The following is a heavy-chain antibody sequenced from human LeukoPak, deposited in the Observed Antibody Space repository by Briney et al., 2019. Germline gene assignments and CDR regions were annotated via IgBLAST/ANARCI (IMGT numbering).Heavy chain of an antibody. J-gene: IGHJ5*02. CDR2: INHSGST. D-gene: IGHD6-13*01. V-gene: IGHV4-34*01. Sequence: PSETLSLTCTVSGGSISGYYWSWIRQPPGKGLEWIGEINHSGSTNYNPSLKSRVTISVDASKNQFSLKLSSVTAADTAVYYCARGMAAAGRVGWFDPWGQGTLVTVSS. CDR1: GGSISGYY. CDR3: ARGMAAAGRVGWFDP.